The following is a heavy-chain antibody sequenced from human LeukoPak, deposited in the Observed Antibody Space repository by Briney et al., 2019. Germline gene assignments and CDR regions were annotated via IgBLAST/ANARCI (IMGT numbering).Heavy chain of an antibody. CDR1: DGSISSGYYY. CDR2: INHSGST. Sequence: SETLSLTCNVSDGSISSGYYYWSWIRQPPGKGLEWIGEINHSGSTNYNPSLKSRVTISVDTSKNQFSLKLSSVTAADTAVYYCARLYFGVVPAAMSYYYYMDVWGKGTTVTISS. D-gene: IGHD2-2*01. V-gene: IGHV4-34*01. J-gene: IGHJ6*03. CDR3: ARLYFGVVPAAMSYYYYMDV.